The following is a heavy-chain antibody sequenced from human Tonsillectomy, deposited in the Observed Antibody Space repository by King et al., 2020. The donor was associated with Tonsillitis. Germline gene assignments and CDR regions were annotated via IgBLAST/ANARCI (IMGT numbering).Heavy chain of an antibody. CDR3: ARDQDSYGQRYGMDV. CDR2: ISTSSSYT. Sequence: VQLVESGGGLVKPGGSLRLSCAASGFTFSDHYMSWLRQAPGKGLEWISYISTSSSYTTYADSVRGRFTISRDNAKNSLYLQMNSLRAEDTAIYYCARDQDSYGQRYGMDVWGQGTTVTVSS. CDR1: GFTFSDHY. D-gene: IGHD4-17*01. J-gene: IGHJ6*02. V-gene: IGHV3-11*06.